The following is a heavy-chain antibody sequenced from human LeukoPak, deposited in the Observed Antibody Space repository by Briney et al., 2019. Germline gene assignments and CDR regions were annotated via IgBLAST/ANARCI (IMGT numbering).Heavy chain of an antibody. CDR2: IYSGGNT. J-gene: IGHJ4*02. D-gene: IGHD2/OR15-2a*01. V-gene: IGHV3-53*01. Sequence: GGSLRLSCAASGFSVSSNYMSWVRQTPGKGLEWVSVIYSGGNTYYADSVKGRFAISRDNSKNTLHLQMNSPRAEDTAVYYCARGGNKEFDYWGQGALVTVSS. CDR3: ARGGNKEFDY. CDR1: GFSVSSNY.